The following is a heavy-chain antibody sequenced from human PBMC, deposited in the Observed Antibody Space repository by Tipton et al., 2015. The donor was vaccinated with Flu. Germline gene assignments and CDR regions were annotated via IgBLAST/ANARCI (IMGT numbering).Heavy chain of an antibody. J-gene: IGHJ4*02. Sequence: QSGPEVKKPGASVKVSCKASGYTFTRYFMHWVRQAPGQGLEWMGIINPGGGSTSYAQKFQGRVTMTRDTSTSTVYMELSSLRSADTAIYYCARNSGGYYGFFDSWGQGTLVTVSS. V-gene: IGHV1-46*01. CDR1: GYTFTRYF. CDR3: ARNSGGYYGFFDS. D-gene: IGHD1-26*01. CDR2: INPGGGST.